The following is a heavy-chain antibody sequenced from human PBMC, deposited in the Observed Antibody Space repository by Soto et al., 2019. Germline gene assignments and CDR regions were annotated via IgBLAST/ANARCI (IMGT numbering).Heavy chain of an antibody. D-gene: IGHD4-17*01. CDR1: GGTFSSYT. J-gene: IGHJ4*02. Sequence: QVQLVQSGAEVKKPGSSVKVSCKASGGTFSSYTISWVRQAPGQGLEWMGRIIPILGIANYAQKFQGRVTIPADKSTSTAYMELSSLRSEDTAVYYCASGRGVYGPPTPAYFDYWGQGTLVTVSS. CDR2: IIPILGIA. CDR3: ASGRGVYGPPTPAYFDY. V-gene: IGHV1-69*02.